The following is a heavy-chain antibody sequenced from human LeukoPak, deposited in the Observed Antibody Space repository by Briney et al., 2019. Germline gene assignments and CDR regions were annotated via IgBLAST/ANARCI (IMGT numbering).Heavy chain of an antibody. D-gene: IGHD3-10*01. CDR1: GFTFSSYS. CDR3: AREGVLGHYFDY. V-gene: IGHV3-21*01. Sequence: GGSLRLSCAASGFTFSSYSMNWVRQAPGKGLGWVSSISSSSYIYYADSVKGRFTISRHNAKNTLYLQMNSLRAEDTAVYYCAREGVLGHYFDYWGQGTLVTVSS. J-gene: IGHJ4*02. CDR2: ISSSSYI.